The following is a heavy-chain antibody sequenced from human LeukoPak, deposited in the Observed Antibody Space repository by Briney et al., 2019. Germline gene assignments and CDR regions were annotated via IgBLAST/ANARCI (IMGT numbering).Heavy chain of an antibody. CDR2: IYYSGST. V-gene: IGHV4-38-2*01. CDR3: AKNSSAAWFDP. CDR1: GYSTSSGDY. D-gene: IGHD6-25*01. Sequence: SETLSLTCVVSGYSTSSGDYWGWLRQPPGKGLEWIGSIYYSGSTDYNPSLKSRVTISVDTSKNQFSLKLISVTAADTAVYYCAKNSSAAWFDPWGQGTLVTVSS. J-gene: IGHJ5*02.